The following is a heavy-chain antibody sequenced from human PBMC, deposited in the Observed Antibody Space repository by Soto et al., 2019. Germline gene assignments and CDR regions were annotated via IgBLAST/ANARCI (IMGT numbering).Heavy chain of an antibody. CDR3: ARDRGVYYDFWSGYYTSRNYYGMDV. Sequence: SVKVSCKASGGTFSSYAISWVRQAPGQGLEWMGGIIPIFGTANYAQKFQGRVTITADESTSTAYMELSSLRSEDTAVYYCARDRGVYYDFWSGYYTSRNYYGMDVWGQGTTVTVYS. V-gene: IGHV1-69*13. CDR2: IIPIFGTA. J-gene: IGHJ6*02. D-gene: IGHD3-3*01. CDR1: GGTFSSYA.